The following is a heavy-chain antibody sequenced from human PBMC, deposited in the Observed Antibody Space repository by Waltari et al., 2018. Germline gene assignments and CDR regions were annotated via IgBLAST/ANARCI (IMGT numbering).Heavy chain of an antibody. CDR3: ARDSGVAGDFDY. J-gene: IGHJ4*02. CDR1: CSTLITPR. CDR2: IKQDGSEK. V-gene: IGHV3-7*01. Sequence: EVPLVVSGRGLVQAGGPVGVSDVASCSTLITPRMRQVRQAPGKGLEWVANIKQDGSEKYYVDSVKGRFTISRDNAKNSLYLQMNSLRAEDTAVYYCARDSGVAGDFDYWGQGTLVTVSS. D-gene: IGHD6-19*01.